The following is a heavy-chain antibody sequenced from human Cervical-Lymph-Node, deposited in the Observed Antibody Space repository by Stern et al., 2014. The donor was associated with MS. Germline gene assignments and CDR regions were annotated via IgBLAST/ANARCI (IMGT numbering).Heavy chain of an antibody. CDR3: AHRPIITSALKGYFDP. CDR2: VYWDDDK. Sequence: QITLKESGPTLVKPTQTLTLTCTFSGFSLTTNGVGVGWIRQPPGKALEWLAIVYWDDDKRYSPSLKNRLTVTRDTYKNQVVLTMTNMDPVDTATYYCAHRPIITSALKGYFDPWGQGTLVTVSS. D-gene: IGHD3-10*01. CDR1: GFSLTTNGVG. J-gene: IGHJ5*02. V-gene: IGHV2-5*02.